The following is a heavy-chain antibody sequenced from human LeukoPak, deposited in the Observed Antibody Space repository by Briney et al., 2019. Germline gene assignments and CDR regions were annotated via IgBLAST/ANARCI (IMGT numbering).Heavy chain of an antibody. CDR3: ASEQRGGAFDI. CDR1: GFTFSSYS. J-gene: IGHJ3*02. D-gene: IGHD3-16*01. Sequence: GGSLRLSCAASGFTFSSYSMNWVRQAPGKGLEWVSSISSSSSNIYYADSVKGRFTISRDNAKNSLYLQMNSLRAKDTAVYYCASEQRGGAFDIWGQGTMVTVSS. V-gene: IGHV3-21*01. CDR2: ISSSSSNI.